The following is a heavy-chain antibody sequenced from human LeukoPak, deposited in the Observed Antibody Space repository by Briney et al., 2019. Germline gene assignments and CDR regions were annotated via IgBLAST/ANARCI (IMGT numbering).Heavy chain of an antibody. D-gene: IGHD6-6*01. V-gene: IGHV4-61*02. CDR3: ARDYVSSSSQYYYYMDV. J-gene: IGHJ6*03. Sequence: PSETLSLTCTVSGGSISSGSYYWSWIRQPAGKGLEWIGRIYTSGSTNYNPSLKSRVTISVDTSKNQFSLKLSSVTAADTAMYYCARDYVSSSSQYYYYMDVWGKGTTVTVSS. CDR1: GGSISSGSYY. CDR2: IYTSGST.